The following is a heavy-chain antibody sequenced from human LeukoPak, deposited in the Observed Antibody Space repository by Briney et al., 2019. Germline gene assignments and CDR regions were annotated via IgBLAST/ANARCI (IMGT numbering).Heavy chain of an antibody. V-gene: IGHV1-69*05. J-gene: IGHJ5*02. Sequence: ASVKVSCKASGGTFSSYAISWVRQAPGQGLEWMGGIIPIFGTANYAQKFQGRVTITTDESTSTAYMKLSSLRSEDTAVYYCARGGRDYGDYGRWFDPWGQGTLVTVSS. CDR1: GGTFSSYA. CDR3: ARGGRDYGDYGRWFDP. D-gene: IGHD4-17*01. CDR2: IIPIFGTA.